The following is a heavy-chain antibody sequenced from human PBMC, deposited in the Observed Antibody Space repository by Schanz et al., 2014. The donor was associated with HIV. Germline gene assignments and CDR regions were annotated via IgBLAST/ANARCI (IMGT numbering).Heavy chain of an antibody. D-gene: IGHD2-2*01. J-gene: IGHJ6*02. V-gene: IGHV3-30*18. CDR1: GFTFRSYG. Sequence: QVQLVESGGGVVQPGRSQRLSCAASGFTFRSYGMHWVRQAPGKGLEWVALISYDGNTKYYADSVKGRFSISRDKSKNTLYLQMNRLRAEDTAVYYCAKDRRGGYQFLYGLDVWGQGTTVTVSS. CDR3: AKDRRGGYQFLYGLDV. CDR2: ISYDGNTK.